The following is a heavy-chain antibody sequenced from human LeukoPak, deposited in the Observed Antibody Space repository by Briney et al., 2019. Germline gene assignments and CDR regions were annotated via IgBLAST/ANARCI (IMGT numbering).Heavy chain of an antibody. D-gene: IGHD6-19*01. J-gene: IGHJ4*02. V-gene: IGHV3-15*01. Sequence: GGFLRLSCAASGFTFSNAWMSWVRQAPGKGLEWVGRIKSKTDGGTTDYAAPVKGRFTISRDDSKNTLYLQMNSLRAEDTAVYYCAKPLIAVAGMDGYWGRGTLVTVSS. CDR3: AKPLIAVAGMDGY. CDR1: GFTFSNAW. CDR2: IKSKTDGGTT.